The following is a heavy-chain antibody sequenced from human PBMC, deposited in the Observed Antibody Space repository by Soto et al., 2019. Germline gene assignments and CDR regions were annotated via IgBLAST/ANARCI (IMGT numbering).Heavy chain of an antibody. CDR2: ISGSGGST. Sequence: AGGSQRLSCTASGFTFRIYAMSWVRQAPGKGLEWVSAISGSGGSTYYADSVKGRFTISRDNAKNSLYLQMNSLRAEDTAVYYCARDPVSPYDFWSGYSDYWGQGTLVTVS. CDR1: GFTFRIYA. V-gene: IGHV3-23*01. D-gene: IGHD3-3*01. CDR3: ARDPVSPYDFWSGYSDY. J-gene: IGHJ4*02.